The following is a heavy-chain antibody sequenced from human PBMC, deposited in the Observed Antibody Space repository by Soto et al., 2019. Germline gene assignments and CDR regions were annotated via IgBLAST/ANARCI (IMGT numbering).Heavy chain of an antibody. D-gene: IGHD3-3*01. Sequence: GASVKVSCKASGYTFTSYDINWVRQATGQGLEWMGWMNPNSGNTGYAQKFQGRVTMTRNTSISTAYMELSSLRSEDTAVYYCAIYDFWSGYRNDNWLDPWGQGTMVTV. CDR3: AIYDFWSGYRNDNWLDP. V-gene: IGHV1-8*01. J-gene: IGHJ5*02. CDR1: GYTFTSYD. CDR2: MNPNSGNT.